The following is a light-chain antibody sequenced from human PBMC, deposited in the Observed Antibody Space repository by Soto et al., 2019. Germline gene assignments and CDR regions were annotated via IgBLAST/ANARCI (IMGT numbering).Light chain of an antibody. Sequence: DIQMTQSPSTLSASVGDRVTITCRASQSISSWLAWYQQKPGKAPKLLIYKASSLESGVPSRFSGSGCGAEFTLTINRLPPDDFATYYCQQYNSYSWTFGQVTKVEIK. CDR2: KAS. V-gene: IGKV1-5*03. CDR3: QQYNSYSWT. J-gene: IGKJ1*01. CDR1: QSISSW.